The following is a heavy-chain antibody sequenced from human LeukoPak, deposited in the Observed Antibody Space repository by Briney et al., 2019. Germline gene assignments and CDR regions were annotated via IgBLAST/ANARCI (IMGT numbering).Heavy chain of an antibody. CDR2: ISGGST. Sequence: GGSLRLSCAASGFTVSSNEMSWVRQAPGKGLEWVSSISGGSTYYADSRKGRFTISRDNSKNTLHLQMNSLRAEDTAVYYCAKDGVPSRWFGRNYFDYWGQGTLVTVSS. V-gene: IGHV3-38-3*01. D-gene: IGHD3-10*01. CDR1: GFTVSSNE. CDR3: AKDGVPSRWFGRNYFDY. J-gene: IGHJ4*02.